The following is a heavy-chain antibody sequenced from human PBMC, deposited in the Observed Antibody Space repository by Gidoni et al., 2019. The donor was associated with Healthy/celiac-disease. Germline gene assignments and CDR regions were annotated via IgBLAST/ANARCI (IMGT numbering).Heavy chain of an antibody. V-gene: IGHV3-23*01. Sequence: EVQLLVSGGGLVQPGGSLRLSCAASGFSFSSYAMSWVRPAPGKGLEWVSAISGSGGSTDYADSVKGRFTISRDNSKNTLYLQMNSLRAEDTAVYYCARDIVVVVAATYDAFDIWGQGTMVTVSS. J-gene: IGHJ3*02. D-gene: IGHD2-15*01. CDR1: GFSFSSYA. CDR3: ARDIVVVVAATYDAFDI. CDR2: ISGSGGST.